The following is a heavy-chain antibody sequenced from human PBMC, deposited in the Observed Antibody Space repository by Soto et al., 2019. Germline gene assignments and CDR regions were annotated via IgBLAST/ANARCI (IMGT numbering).Heavy chain of an antibody. D-gene: IGHD2-2*02. Sequence: SVKVSCKASGGTFSSYAISWVRQAPGQGLEWMGGIIPIFGTANYAQKFQGRVTITADESTSTAYMELSSLRSEDTAIYYCARGDSGGYCSSSICYRTLGWFDPWGQGTLVTVSS. CDR1: GGTFSSYA. J-gene: IGHJ5*02. V-gene: IGHV1-69*13. CDR2: IIPIFGTA. CDR3: ARGDSGGYCSSSICYRTLGWFDP.